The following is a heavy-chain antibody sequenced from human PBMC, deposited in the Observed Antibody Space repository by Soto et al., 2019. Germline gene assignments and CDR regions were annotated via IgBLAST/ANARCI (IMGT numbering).Heavy chain of an antibody. CDR2: IWYDGSNK. CDR1: GFTFSSYG. Sequence: GGSLRLSCAASGFTFSSYGMHWVRQAPGKGLEWVAVIWYDGSNKYYADSVKGRFTISRDNSKNTLYLQMNSLRAEDTAVYYCAREAATGYQADYYDMDVWGQGTTVTVSS. V-gene: IGHV3-33*01. J-gene: IGHJ6*02. CDR3: AREAATGYQADYYDMDV. D-gene: IGHD3-9*01.